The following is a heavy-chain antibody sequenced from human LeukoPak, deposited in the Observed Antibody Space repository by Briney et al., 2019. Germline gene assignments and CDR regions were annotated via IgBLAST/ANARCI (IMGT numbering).Heavy chain of an antibody. CDR2: INAGNGNT. V-gene: IGHV1-3*01. CDR3: VRLVPRYSSGWYTSPI. CDR1: GYTFTSYA. D-gene: IGHD6-19*01. J-gene: IGHJ4*02. Sequence: ASVKVSCKASGYTFTSYAMHWVRQAPGQRLEWMGWINAGNGNTKYSQKFQGRVTITRDTSASTAYMELSSLRSEDTAVYYCVRLVPRYSSGWYTSPIWGQGTLVTVSS.